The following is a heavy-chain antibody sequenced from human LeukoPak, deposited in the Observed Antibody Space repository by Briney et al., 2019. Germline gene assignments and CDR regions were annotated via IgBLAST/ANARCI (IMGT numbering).Heavy chain of an antibody. Sequence: GGSLRLSCAASGFIFDDYAMHWVRQAPGKGLEWVSGISWNSGDIGYADSVKGRFTISRDNSKNTLSLQMNSLRAEDTAVYYCAKDSRGTTTTIYYFDCWGQGTLVTVSS. V-gene: IGHV3-9*01. CDR1: GFIFDDYA. CDR2: ISWNSGDI. J-gene: IGHJ4*02. CDR3: AKDSRGTTTTIYYFDC. D-gene: IGHD4-17*01.